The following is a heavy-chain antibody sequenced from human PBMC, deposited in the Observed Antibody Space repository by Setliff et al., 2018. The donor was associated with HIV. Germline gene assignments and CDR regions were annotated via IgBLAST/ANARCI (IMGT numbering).Heavy chain of an antibody. CDR2: INTNTGNP. CDR1: GYTFTSYA. V-gene: IGHV7-4-1*02. D-gene: IGHD6-6*01. Sequence: ASVKVSCKASGYTFTSYAMNWVRQAPGQGLEWMGWINTNTGNPTYAQGFTGRFVFSLDTSVSTAYPQISSLKAEDTAVYYCARTPLSIAARSARDWFDPWGQGTLVTVSS. CDR3: ARTPLSIAARSARDWFDP. J-gene: IGHJ5*02.